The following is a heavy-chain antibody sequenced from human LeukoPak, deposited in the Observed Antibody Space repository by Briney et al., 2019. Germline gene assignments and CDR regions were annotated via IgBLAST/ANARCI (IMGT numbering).Heavy chain of an antibody. CDR2: IYPGDSDT. V-gene: IGHV5-51*01. CDR1: GYSFTSYW. J-gene: IGHJ5*02. CDR3: ARREGDYYGSGSYYEP. D-gene: IGHD3-10*01. Sequence: HGESLKISCKGSGYSFTSYWIGWVRQVPGKGLEWMGIIYPGDSDTRYSPSFQGQVTISADKSISTAYLQWSSLKASDTAMYYCARREGDYYGSGSYYEPWGQGTLVTVSS.